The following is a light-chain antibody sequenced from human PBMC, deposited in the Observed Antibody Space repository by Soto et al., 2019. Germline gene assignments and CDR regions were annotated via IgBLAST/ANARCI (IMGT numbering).Light chain of an antibody. CDR1: QTVRNNY. CDR3: QQFGSPPLT. Sequence: PANVTRSLGLGDRATLSSRASQTVRNNYLAWYQQKPGQAPRLLIYDASSRATGIPDRFSGGGSGTDCTLTISRLQPEDFAGYYCQQFGSPPLTFGGGTKVDIK. CDR2: DAS. J-gene: IGKJ4*01. V-gene: IGKV3-20*01.